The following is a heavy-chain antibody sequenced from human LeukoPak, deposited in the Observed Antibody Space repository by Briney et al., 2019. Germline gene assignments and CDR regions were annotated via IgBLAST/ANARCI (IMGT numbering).Heavy chain of an antibody. D-gene: IGHD6-19*01. CDR3: ARRGAVPVEYLQY. J-gene: IGHJ1*01. Sequence: ASVKVSCKASGYTFTGYYIHWVRQAPGQGLEWMGWINPNSGVTNYAQNFQGRVTMTRDTSISTAYMELSRLTSDDTAVYYCARRGAVPVEYLQYWGQGTPVTVSS. CDR2: INPNSGVT. CDR1: GYTFTGYY. V-gene: IGHV1-2*02.